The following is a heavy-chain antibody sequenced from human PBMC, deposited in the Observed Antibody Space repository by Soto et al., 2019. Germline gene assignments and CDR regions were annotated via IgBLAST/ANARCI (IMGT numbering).Heavy chain of an antibody. Sequence: GGSLRLSCAASGFTFSSYDMHWVRQATGKGLEWVSAIGTAGDTYYPGSVKGRFTISRENAKNSLYLQMNSLRAGDTAVYYCARGLIAVAGRGNAFDIWGQGTMVTVSS. V-gene: IGHV3-13*01. CDR2: IGTAGDT. CDR3: ARGLIAVAGRGNAFDI. J-gene: IGHJ3*02. CDR1: GFTFSSYD. D-gene: IGHD6-19*01.